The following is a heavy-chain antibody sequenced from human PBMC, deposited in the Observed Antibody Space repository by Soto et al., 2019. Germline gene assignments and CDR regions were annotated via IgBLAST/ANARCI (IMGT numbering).Heavy chain of an antibody. V-gene: IGHV4-34*01. CDR3: ARGGPLHSGYEAVIPTHLHRPFFFDY. CDR1: GGSFSGYY. J-gene: IGHJ4*02. Sequence: SETLSLTCAVYGGSFSGYYWSWIRQPPGKGLEWIGEINHSGSTNYNPSLKSRVTISVDTSKNQFSLKLSSVTAADTAVYYCARGGPLHSGYEAVIPTHLHRPFFFDYWGQGTLVTVSS. CDR2: INHSGST. D-gene: IGHD5-12*01.